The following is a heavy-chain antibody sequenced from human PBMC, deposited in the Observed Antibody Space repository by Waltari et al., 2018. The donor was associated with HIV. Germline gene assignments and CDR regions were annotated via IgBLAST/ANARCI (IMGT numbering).Heavy chain of an antibody. CDR2: ISYDGKNK. Sequence: FSFSSYGMHWVRQAPGKGLEWVAVISYDGKNKYYADSVKGRFTISRDNAKNTLYLKMNSLRADDTGVYYCVNAGDQSVDYYYYGMDVWGQGTTVTVSS. J-gene: IGHJ6*02. CDR1: FSFSSYG. V-gene: IGHV3-30*18. CDR3: VNAGDQSVDYYYYGMDV. D-gene: IGHD2-2*01.